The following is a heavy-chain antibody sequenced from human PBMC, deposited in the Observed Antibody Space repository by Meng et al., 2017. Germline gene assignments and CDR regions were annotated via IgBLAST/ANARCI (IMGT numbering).Heavy chain of an antibody. V-gene: IGHV6-1*01. J-gene: IGHJ4*02. CDR1: GDGVSSYSAA. CDR2: AYYRSKWYH. CDR3: ARGSYSFDS. D-gene: IGHD1-26*01. Sequence: QIQRPRSRSGRVKPSQALSLICAISGDGVSSYSAAWNWIRQSPSRGLEWLGRAYYRSKWYHDYAESVKSRISIDPDTSKNQFSLQLRSVTPEDSAVYYCARGSYSFDSWGQRTLVTVSS.